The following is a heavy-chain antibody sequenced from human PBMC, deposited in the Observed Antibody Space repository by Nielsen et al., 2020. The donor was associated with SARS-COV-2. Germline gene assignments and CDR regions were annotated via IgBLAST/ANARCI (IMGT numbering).Heavy chain of an antibody. D-gene: IGHD6-19*01. J-gene: IGHJ5*02. CDR3: ARDKAVGWFDP. V-gene: IGHV4-4*02. CDR2: IYHSGST. Sequence: VRQAPGKGLEWIGEIYHSGSTNYNPSLKSRVTISVDKSKNQFSLKLSSVTAADTAVYYCARDKAVGWFDPWGQGTLVTVSS.